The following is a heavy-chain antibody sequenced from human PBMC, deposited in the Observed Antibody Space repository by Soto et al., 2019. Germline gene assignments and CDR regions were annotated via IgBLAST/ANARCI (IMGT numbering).Heavy chain of an antibody. D-gene: IGHD1-7*01. Sequence: QVQLVQSGAEVKKPGSSVKVSCKASGGSFSSYAISWVRQAPGQGLEWMGGIIPMFGKGNYAQKFQGRVTLTADESTTTAYMELSSLTSEETAVYYCGLYQTGTPDNWFDPWGQGTLVTVSS. V-gene: IGHV1-69*12. CDR1: GGSFSSYA. J-gene: IGHJ5*02. CDR2: IIPMFGKG. CDR3: GLYQTGTPDNWFDP.